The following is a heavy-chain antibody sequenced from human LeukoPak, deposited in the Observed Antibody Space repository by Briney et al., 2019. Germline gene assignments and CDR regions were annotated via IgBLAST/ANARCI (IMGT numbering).Heavy chain of an antibody. V-gene: IGHV3-21*01. J-gene: IGHJ4*02. CDR3: VRRGDY. Sequence: PGGSLKLSCAPSGFTFSSYSMTWARQAPGKGLEWVSSISRNSIYIYYADSVKGRFTISRDNAKNLLYLQMNSLRAEDTAVYYCVRRGDYWGQETLVTVSS. CDR2: ISRNSIYI. D-gene: IGHD3-10*01. CDR1: GFTFSSYS.